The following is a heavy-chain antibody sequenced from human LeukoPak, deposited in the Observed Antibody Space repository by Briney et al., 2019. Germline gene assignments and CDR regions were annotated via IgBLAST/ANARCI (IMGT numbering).Heavy chain of an antibody. CDR1: GFTFSDHF. CDR3: VRIGSVSGSDYLDY. CDR2: SRNKAKSYTT. V-gene: IGHV3-72*01. J-gene: IGHJ4*02. D-gene: IGHD6-19*01. Sequence: GGSLSLSCAVSGFTFSDHFLDWVRQAPGKGLEWVGRSRNKAKSYTTEYAASVKGRFTISRDDSKNSLYLQMNSLETEDTAVYYCVRIGSVSGSDYLDYWGQGTLVTVSS.